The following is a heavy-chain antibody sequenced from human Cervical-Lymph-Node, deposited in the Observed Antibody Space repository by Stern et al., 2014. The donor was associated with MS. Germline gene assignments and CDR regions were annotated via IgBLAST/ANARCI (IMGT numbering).Heavy chain of an antibody. CDR3: ARGGDTTITTHFSH. J-gene: IGHJ4*02. D-gene: IGHD4-11*01. Sequence: QLVQSGAEVKRPGASVKFSCKASGYTFTSHFMHWVRQAPGQGLEWMGIINPSGGSTNYAQKFQGRVTMTRDTSTSTVFMELSSLRSDDTAVYYCARGGDTTITTHFSHWGQGTLVTVSS. V-gene: IGHV1-46*01. CDR2: INPSGGST. CDR1: GYTFTSHF.